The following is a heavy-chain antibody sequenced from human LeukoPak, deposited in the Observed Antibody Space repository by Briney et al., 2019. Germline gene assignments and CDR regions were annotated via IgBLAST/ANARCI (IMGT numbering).Heavy chain of an antibody. V-gene: IGHV1-2*02. CDR3: AREGYSNYVANWFDP. CDR1: GYTFTGYY. Sequence: ASVKVSCKASGYTFTGYYMHWVRQAPGQGLEWMGWINPNSGGINYAQKFQGRVTMTRDTSISTAYMELSRLRSDDTAVYYCAREGYSNYVANWFDPWGQGTLVTVSS. CDR2: INPNSGGI. J-gene: IGHJ5*02. D-gene: IGHD4-11*01.